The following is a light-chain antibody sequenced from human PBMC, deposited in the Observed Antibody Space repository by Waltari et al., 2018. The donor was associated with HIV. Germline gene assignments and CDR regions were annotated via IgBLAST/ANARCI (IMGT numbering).Light chain of an antibody. CDR3: QQYNNWGT. CDR1: QRVSRN. J-gene: IGKJ1*01. Sequence: EIVMTQSPATLSVSPGERATLSCRASQRVSRNLAWYQQKPGQAPRLLIYGASTXXXGIPARFXGXGSGTXFTLTXXSLXXXXXAXXYCQQYNNWGTFGQGTKVEIK. V-gene: IGKV3-15*01. CDR2: GAS.